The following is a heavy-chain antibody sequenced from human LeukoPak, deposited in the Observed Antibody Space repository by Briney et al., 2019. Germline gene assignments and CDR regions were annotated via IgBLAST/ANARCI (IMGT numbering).Heavy chain of an antibody. J-gene: IGHJ4*02. CDR2: IYTSGST. D-gene: IGHD6-6*01. Sequence: SETLSLTCTISGGSISSCYWSWIRQPAGKGLEWIGRIYTSGSTNYNPSLKSRVTMSVDTSKNQFSLKLSSVTAADTAVYYCAESGAGIAARHWGQGTLVTVSS. CDR1: GGSISSCY. CDR3: AESGAGIAARH. V-gene: IGHV4-4*07.